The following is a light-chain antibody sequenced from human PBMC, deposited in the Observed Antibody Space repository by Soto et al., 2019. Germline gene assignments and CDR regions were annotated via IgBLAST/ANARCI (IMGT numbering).Light chain of an antibody. CDR2: DAS. Sequence: EIVLPQSPATLSLSPGEGATLSCRASQSISSHLAWYQQKPGQAPRLLMYDASNRATGIPARFSGSGSGTDFTLTISSLAPEDFAVYYCQQRPNWPLTFGGGTKVEIK. V-gene: IGKV3-11*01. J-gene: IGKJ4*01. CDR1: QSISSH. CDR3: QQRPNWPLT.